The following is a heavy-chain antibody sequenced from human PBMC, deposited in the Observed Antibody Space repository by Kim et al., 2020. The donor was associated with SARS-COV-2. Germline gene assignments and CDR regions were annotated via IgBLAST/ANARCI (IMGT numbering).Heavy chain of an antibody. V-gene: IGHV3-23*01. CDR3: AKYTSCTNGVCYIPDHFDY. Sequence: GRFSLSRDNSQNPLSLQMNSLRAEDTAVYYCAKYTSCTNGVCYIPDHFDYWGQGTLVTVSS. D-gene: IGHD2-8*01. J-gene: IGHJ4*02.